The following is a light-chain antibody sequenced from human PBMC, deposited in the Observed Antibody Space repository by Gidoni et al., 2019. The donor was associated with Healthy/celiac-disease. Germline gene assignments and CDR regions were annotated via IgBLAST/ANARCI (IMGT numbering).Light chain of an antibody. J-gene: IGKJ1*01. Sequence: DIQMTQSPSTLSASVGDRVTITCRASQSISSWLAWYQQKPGKAPKVLIYMASSLESGVPSRFSGSGSGTEFTLTISSLQPDDFATYYCQQYNSYWWTFGQGTKVEIK. CDR3: QQYNSYWWT. V-gene: IGKV1-5*03. CDR1: QSISSW. CDR2: MAS.